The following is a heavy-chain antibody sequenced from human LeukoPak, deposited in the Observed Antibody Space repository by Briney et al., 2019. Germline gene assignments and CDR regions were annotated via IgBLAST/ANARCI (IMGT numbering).Heavy chain of an antibody. J-gene: IGHJ6*02. D-gene: IGHD3-16*01. CDR2: ISAYNGNT. Sequence: ASVKVSCKASGHTFTSYGISWVRQAPGQGLEWMGWISAYNGNTNYAQKLQGRVTMTTDTSTSTAYMELRSLRSDDTAVYYCARGPTVWGVGGAYYYYGMDVWGQGTTVTVSS. V-gene: IGHV1-18*01. CDR1: GHTFTSYG. CDR3: ARGPTVWGVGGAYYYYGMDV.